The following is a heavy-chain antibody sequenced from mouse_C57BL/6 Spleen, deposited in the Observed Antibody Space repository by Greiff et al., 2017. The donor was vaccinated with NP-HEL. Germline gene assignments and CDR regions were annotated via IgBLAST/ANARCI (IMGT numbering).Heavy chain of an antibody. CDR2: IDPSDSYT. V-gene: IGHV1-50*01. Sequence: QVQLQQPGAELVKPGASVKLSCKASGYTFTSYWMQWVKQRPGQGLEWIGEIDPSDSYTNYNQKFKGKATLTVDTSSSTAYMQRSSLTSEDSAVYYCARKDYGNSDYWGQGTTLTVSS. D-gene: IGHD2-1*01. J-gene: IGHJ2*01. CDR3: ARKDYGNSDY. CDR1: GYTFTSYW.